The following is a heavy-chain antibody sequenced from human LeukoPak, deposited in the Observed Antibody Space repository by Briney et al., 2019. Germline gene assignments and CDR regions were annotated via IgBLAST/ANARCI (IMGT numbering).Heavy chain of an antibody. J-gene: IGHJ4*02. CDR3: AREWGSPGRGYYFDY. CDR2: IYHSGST. D-gene: IGHD2-15*01. V-gene: IGHV4-59*11. Sequence: SETLSLTCTVSGGSISSHYWSWVRQAPGKGLEWIGYIYHSGSTNYSPSLKSRVTISVDTSKNQFSLKLSSVTAADTAVYYCAREWGSPGRGYYFDYWGQGTLVTVSS. CDR1: GGSISSHY.